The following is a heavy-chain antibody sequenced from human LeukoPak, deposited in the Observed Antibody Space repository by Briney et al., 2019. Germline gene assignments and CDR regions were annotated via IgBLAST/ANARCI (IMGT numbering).Heavy chain of an antibody. CDR1: GLTFSIAW. V-gene: IGHV3-15*01. CDR3: ARAGYSSSWYLY. J-gene: IGHJ4*02. CDR2: IKSNIDDGTT. Sequence: GGSLRLSCAASGLTFSIAWLSWVRQAPGKGLEWVGRIKSNIDDGTTDYAAPVKGRFTISRDDSKNTVYLLMNSLRAEDTAVYYCARAGYSSSWYLYWGQGTLVTVSS. D-gene: IGHD6-13*01.